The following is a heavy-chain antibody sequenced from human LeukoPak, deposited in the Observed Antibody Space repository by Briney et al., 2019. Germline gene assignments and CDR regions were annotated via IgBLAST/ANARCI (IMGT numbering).Heavy chain of an antibody. V-gene: IGHV3-48*03. CDR2: ISSSGSVI. J-gene: IGHJ3*02. CDR1: GFTFSSYE. Sequence: PGGSPGLSCAASGFTFSSYEMNWVRQAPGKGLEWVSYISSSGSVIYYADSVKGRFTISRDNAKNSLYLQMNSLRAEDTAVYYCARDLGVYIVVTHHDAFDIWGQGTMVTVSS. CDR3: ARDLGVYIVVTHHDAFDI. D-gene: IGHD3-22*01.